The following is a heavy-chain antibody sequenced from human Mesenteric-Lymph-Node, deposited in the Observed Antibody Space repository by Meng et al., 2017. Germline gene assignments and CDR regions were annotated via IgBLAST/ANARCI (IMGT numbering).Heavy chain of an antibody. CDR3: ASGELLWDY. V-gene: IGHV4-30-4*01. J-gene: IGHJ4*02. D-gene: IGHD2-2*01. CDR2: IYYPGSP. Sequence: QGQWHELGPPLVTPSQTLSLACTALGGSSGSGGYNWSCIRQPPGKRLEWFGYIYYPGSPSYNPSLTSRVTTSEDTSKHPFSLNLSSVTAADTAVYFCASGELLWDYWGQGTLVTVSS. CDR1: GGSSGSGGYN.